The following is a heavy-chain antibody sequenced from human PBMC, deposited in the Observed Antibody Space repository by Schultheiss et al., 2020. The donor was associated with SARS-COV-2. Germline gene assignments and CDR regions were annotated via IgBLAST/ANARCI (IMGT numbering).Heavy chain of an antibody. V-gene: IGHV4-31*11. J-gene: IGHJ5*02. D-gene: IGHD6-13*01. CDR1: GGSISSGGYY. CDR3: ARGAAAAGILSWFDP. Sequence: SETLSLTCAVSGGSISSGGYYWSWIRQHPGKGLEWIGYIYYSGSTYYNPSLKSRVTISVDTSKNQFSLKLSSVTAADTAVYYCARGAAAAGILSWFDPWGQGTLVTVSS. CDR2: IYYSGST.